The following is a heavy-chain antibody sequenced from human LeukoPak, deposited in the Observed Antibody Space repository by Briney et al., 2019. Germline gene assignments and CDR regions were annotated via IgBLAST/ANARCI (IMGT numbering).Heavy chain of an antibody. CDR3: AREIFLEWLTCFDY. V-gene: IGHV3-30-3*01. D-gene: IGHD3-3*01. J-gene: IGHJ4*02. CDR1: GFTFSSYA. CDR2: ISYGGSNK. Sequence: PGRSLRLSCAASGFTFSSYAMHWVRQAPGKGLEWVAVISYGGSNKYYADSVKGRFTISRDNSKNTLYLQMNSLRAEDTAVYYCAREIFLEWLTCFDYWGQGTLVTVSS.